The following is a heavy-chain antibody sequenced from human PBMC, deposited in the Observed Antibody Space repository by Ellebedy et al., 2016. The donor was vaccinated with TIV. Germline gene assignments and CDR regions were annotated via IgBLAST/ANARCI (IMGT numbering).Heavy chain of an antibody. J-gene: IGHJ4*02. CDR2: IIPILGIA. CDR3: GRVVSDYIWGSYRLDY. V-gene: IGHV1-69*04. D-gene: IGHD3-16*02. Sequence: AASVKVSCKASGGTFSSYAISWVRQAPGQGLEWMGRIIPILGIANYAQNFQGRVTITADKSTSTAYMELSSLRSEDTAVYYCGRVVSDYIWGSYRLDYWGQGTLVTVSS. CDR1: GGTFSSYA.